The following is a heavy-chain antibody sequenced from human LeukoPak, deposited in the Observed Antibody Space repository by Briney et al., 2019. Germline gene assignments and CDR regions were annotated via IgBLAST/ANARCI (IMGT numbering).Heavy chain of an antibody. CDR1: GGSISSSSYY. Sequence: SQTLSLTYTVSGGSISSSSYYWGWIRQPPGKGLEWIGSIYYSGSTYYNPSLKSRVTISVDTSKNQFSLKLSSVTAADTAVYYCARSYDSSGYYLDYWGQGTLVTVSS. CDR2: IYYSGST. V-gene: IGHV4-39*01. D-gene: IGHD3-22*01. J-gene: IGHJ4*02. CDR3: ARSYDSSGYYLDY.